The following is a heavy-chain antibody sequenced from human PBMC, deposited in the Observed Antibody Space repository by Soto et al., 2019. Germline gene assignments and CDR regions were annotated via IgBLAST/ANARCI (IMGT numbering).Heavy chain of an antibody. V-gene: IGHV3-74*01. J-gene: IGHJ5*02. CDR1: GFTFSSYW. D-gene: IGHD2-2*02. CDR2: INSDGSST. Sequence: EVQLVESGGGLVQPGGSLRLSCAASGFTFSSYWMHWVRQAPGKGLVWVSRINSDGSSTSYADSVKGRFTISRDNAKNTLSLQMNSLRAEDTAVYYCARDTGYCSSTSCYTSWFDPWGQGTLVTVSS. CDR3: ARDTGYCSSTSCYTSWFDP.